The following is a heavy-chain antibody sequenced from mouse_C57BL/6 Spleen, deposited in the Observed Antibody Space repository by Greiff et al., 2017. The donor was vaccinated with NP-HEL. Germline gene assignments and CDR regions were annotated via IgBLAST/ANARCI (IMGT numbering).Heavy chain of an antibody. CDR3: ARRELGRRSYWYFDV. CDR2: INPNNGGT. Sequence: EVQLQQSGPELVKPGASVKIPCKASGYTFTDYNMDWVKQSHGKSLEWIGDINPNNGGTIYNQKFKGKATLTVDKSSSTAYMELRSLTSEDTAVYYCARRELGRRSYWYFDVWGTGTTVTVSS. CDR1: GYTFTDYN. J-gene: IGHJ1*03. V-gene: IGHV1-18*01. D-gene: IGHD4-1*01.